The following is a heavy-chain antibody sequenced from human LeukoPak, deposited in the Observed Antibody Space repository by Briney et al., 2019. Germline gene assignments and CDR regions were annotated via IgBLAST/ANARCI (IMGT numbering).Heavy chain of an antibody. D-gene: IGHD1-26*01. CDR3: ARDVVGATYFD. J-gene: IGHJ4*02. V-gene: IGHV3-53*01. Sequence: GGSLRLSCAASGFTVSSNYMSWVRQAPGKGLEWVSVIYSGGSTYYADSVKGRFTISRDNSKNTLYLQVNSLRAEDTAVYYCARDVVGATYFDWGQGTLVTVSS. CDR1: GFTVSSNY. CDR2: IYSGGST.